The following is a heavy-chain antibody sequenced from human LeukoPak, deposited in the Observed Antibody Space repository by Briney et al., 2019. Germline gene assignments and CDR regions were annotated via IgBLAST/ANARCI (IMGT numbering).Heavy chain of an antibody. V-gene: IGHV4-39*07. CDR2: IYYSGST. CDR3: ARNTEENYYYYMDV. CDR1: GGSISSSSYY. J-gene: IGHJ6*03. Sequence: SETLSLTCTVSGGSISSSSYYWGWIRQPPGKGLEWIGSIYYSGSTYYNPSLKSRVTISVDTSKNQFSLKLSSVTAADTAVYYCARNTEENYYYYMDVWAKGPRSPSP.